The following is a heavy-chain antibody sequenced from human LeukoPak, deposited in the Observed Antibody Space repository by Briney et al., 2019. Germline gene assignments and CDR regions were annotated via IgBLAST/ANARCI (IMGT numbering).Heavy chain of an antibody. D-gene: IGHD2-15*01. CDR1: GFIFRSFT. CDR3: ARDTISCSGGTCYENWLDP. CDR2: ISGSGDGT. V-gene: IGHV3-23*01. J-gene: IGHJ5*02. Sequence: PGGSLRLSCEASGFIFRSFTMSWVRQAPGKGLEWVSSISGSGDGTHYADTVKGRFTISRDNSKTTLYLQMRSLRADDTAVYYCARDTISCSGGTCYENWLDPWGQGTLVTVSS.